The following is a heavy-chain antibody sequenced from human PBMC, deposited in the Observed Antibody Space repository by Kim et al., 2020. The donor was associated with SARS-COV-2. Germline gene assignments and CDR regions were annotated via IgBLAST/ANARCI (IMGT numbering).Heavy chain of an antibody. J-gene: IGHJ6*02. V-gene: IGHV1-8*01. CDR1: GYSFNSYD. CDR3: ARRGASCDSHRTVCYYGMDV. D-gene: IGHD3-22*01. CDR2: MNPYIGNT. Sequence: ASVKVSCKTSGYSFNSYDINWVRQASGQGLEWMGWMNPYIGNTGYAHKLQGRVTLTWDTSISTAYMELSSLRSDDTAVYYCARRGASCDSHRTVCYYGMDVWGQGTTVTVAS.